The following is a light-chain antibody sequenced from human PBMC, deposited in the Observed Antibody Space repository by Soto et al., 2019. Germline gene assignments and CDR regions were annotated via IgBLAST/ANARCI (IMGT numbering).Light chain of an antibody. CDR1: QSVTNNY. Sequence: EVVLTQSPGTLSLSPGERATLSCRASQSVTNNYLAWYQQRPGQAPRLVIFGSSDRSNGIPDRCSGSGSGTDFTLTLSRLEPEDFAVYYCPHYGSSTPYTLGQGTKLEIK. CDR2: GSS. CDR3: PHYGSSTPYT. J-gene: IGKJ2*01. V-gene: IGKV3-20*01.